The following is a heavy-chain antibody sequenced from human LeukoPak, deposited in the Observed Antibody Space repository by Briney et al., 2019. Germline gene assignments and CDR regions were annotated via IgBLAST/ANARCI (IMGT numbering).Heavy chain of an antibody. V-gene: IGHV3-21*01. CDR1: VFTFSSYS. J-gene: IGHJ4*02. CDR2: ISSSSSYI. Sequence: GGSLRLSCAASVFTFSSYSMNWVCQAPGKGLEWVSSISSSSSYIYYADSVKGRFTISRDNAKNSLYLQMNSLRAEDTAVYYCARDTAARRPFDYWGQGTLVTVSS. D-gene: IGHD6-6*01. CDR3: ARDTAARRPFDY.